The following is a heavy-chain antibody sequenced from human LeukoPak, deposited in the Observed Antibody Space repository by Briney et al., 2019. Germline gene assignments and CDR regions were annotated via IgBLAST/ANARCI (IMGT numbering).Heavy chain of an antibody. CDR3: AKNNGMDV. CDR1: GFALSSHW. CDR2: VNRDGSET. J-gene: IGHJ6*02. Sequence: GGSLRLSCAASGFALSSHWMTWVRQVPGRGPEWVANVNRDGSETYYLDSVKGRFTISKDNAKNSLYLQMNSLRAEDTALYHCAKNNGMDVWGQGTTVIVSS. V-gene: IGHV3-7*03.